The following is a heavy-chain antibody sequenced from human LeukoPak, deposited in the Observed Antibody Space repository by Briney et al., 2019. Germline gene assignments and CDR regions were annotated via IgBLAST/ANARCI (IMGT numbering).Heavy chain of an antibody. D-gene: IGHD3-9*01. J-gene: IGHJ4*02. Sequence: SETLSLTCAVYGGSFSGYYWSWIRQPPGKGLEWIGEINHSGSTNYNPSLKSRVTISVDKSKNQFSLKLSSVTAADTAVYYCARRSRYYDILTGYFHLFDYWGQGTLVTVSS. CDR3: ARRSRYYDILTGYFHLFDY. V-gene: IGHV4-34*01. CDR1: GGSFSGYY. CDR2: INHSGST.